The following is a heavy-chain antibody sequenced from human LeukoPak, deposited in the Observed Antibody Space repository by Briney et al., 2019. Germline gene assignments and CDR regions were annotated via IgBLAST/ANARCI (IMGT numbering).Heavy chain of an antibody. D-gene: IGHD3-22*01. J-gene: IGHJ4*02. CDR1: GGSISSSSYY. CDR3: ARALVSPYYYDSRGHYFDY. V-gene: IGHV4-39*01. Sequence: KSSETLSLTCTVSGGSISSSSYYWGWIRQPPGKGLEWIGSIYYSGSTYYNPSLKSRVTISVDTSKNQFSLKLSSVTAADTAVYYCARALVSPYYYDSRGHYFDYWGQGTLVTVSS. CDR2: IYYSGST.